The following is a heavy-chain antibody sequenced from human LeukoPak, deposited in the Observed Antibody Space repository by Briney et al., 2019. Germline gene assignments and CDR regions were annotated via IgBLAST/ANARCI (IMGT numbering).Heavy chain of an antibody. V-gene: IGHV3-13*01. CDR1: GFTFSSYD. CDR2: IGTAGDT. Sequence: GGSLRLSCAASGFTFSSYDMHWVRQAPGKGLEWVSAIGTAGDTYYPGSVKGRFTISRDNAKNSLYLQMNSLRAEDTAVYYCARDPLYYYGSGSYVDYWGQGTLVTVSS. CDR3: ARDPLYYYGSGSYVDY. J-gene: IGHJ4*02. D-gene: IGHD3-10*01.